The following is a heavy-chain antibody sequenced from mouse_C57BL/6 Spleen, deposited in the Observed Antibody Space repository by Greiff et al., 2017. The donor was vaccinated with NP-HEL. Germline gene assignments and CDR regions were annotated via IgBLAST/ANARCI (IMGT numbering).Heavy chain of an antibody. CDR3: ERKQRGQEGNYFDY. J-gene: IGHJ2*01. CDR1: GYAFSSSW. CDR2: IYPGDGDT. Sequence: QVQLQQSGPELVKPGASVKISCKASGYAFSSSWMNWVKQRPGKGLEWIGRIYPGDGDTNYNGKFKGKATLTADKSSSTAYMQLSSLTSEDSAVYFCERKQRGQEGNYFDYWGQGTTLTVSS. D-gene: IGHD4-1*02. V-gene: IGHV1-82*01.